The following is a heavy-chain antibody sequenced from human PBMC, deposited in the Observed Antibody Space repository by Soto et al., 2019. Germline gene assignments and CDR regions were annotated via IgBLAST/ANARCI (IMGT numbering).Heavy chain of an antibody. V-gene: IGHV3-21*01. D-gene: IGHD4-17*01. CDR2: ISSSSSYI. J-gene: IGHJ4*02. Sequence: EVQLVESGGGLVKPGGSLRLSCAASGFTFSSYSMNWVRQAPGKGLEWVSSISSSSSYIYYADSVKGRFTISRDNAKNSLYLQMNSLRAEDTAVYYCARDRYGGNSVVGYWGQGTLVTVSS. CDR3: ARDRYGGNSVVGY. CDR1: GFTFSSYS.